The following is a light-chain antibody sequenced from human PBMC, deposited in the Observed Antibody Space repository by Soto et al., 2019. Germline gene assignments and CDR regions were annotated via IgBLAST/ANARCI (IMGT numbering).Light chain of an antibody. J-gene: IGKJ4*01. Sequence: DIQMTQSPSSLSASVGDRVTITCQASQGISNYLNWYQQKPGKAPKLLTYDASNMQTWVPSRFSGSGSGTDITFTISGLQPEDIATYYCQQYDNLPFFGGGTKVEIK. CDR1: QGISNY. CDR3: QQYDNLPF. V-gene: IGKV1-33*01. CDR2: DAS.